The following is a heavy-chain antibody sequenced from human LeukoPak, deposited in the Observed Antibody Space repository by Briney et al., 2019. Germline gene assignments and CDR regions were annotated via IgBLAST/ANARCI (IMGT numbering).Heavy chain of an antibody. CDR3: ASSKWLVRGILDY. D-gene: IGHD6-19*01. CDR2: INHSGST. J-gene: IGHJ4*02. Sequence: PSETLSLTCAVYGGSFSGYYWSWIRQPPGKGLEWIGEINHSGSTNYNPSLKSRVTISVDTSKNQFSLKLSSVTAADTAVYYCASSKWLVRGILDYWGQGTLVTVSS. V-gene: IGHV4-34*01. CDR1: GGSFSGYY.